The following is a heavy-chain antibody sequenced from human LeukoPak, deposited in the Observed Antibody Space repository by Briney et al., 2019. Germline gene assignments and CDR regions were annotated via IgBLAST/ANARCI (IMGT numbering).Heavy chain of an antibody. Sequence: KPSETLSLTCTVSGGSISSSSYYWGWIRQPPGKGLEWIGSIYYSGSTYYNPSLKSRVTISVDTSKNQFSLKLSSVTAADTAVYYCAREGTVTTPFDYWGQGTLVTVSS. D-gene: IGHD4-17*01. V-gene: IGHV4-39*02. CDR3: AREGTVTTPFDY. J-gene: IGHJ4*02. CDR2: IYYSGST. CDR1: GGSISSSSYY.